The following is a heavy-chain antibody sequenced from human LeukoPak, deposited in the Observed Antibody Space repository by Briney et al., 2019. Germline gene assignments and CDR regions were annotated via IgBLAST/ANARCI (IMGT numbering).Heavy chain of an antibody. CDR1: GGTFSSYA. D-gene: IGHD3-22*01. V-gene: IGHV1-69*05. Sequence: SVKVSCKASGGTFSSYAISWVRQAPGQGLEWMGRIIPIFGTANYAQKFQGRVTITTDESTSTAYMELSSLRSEDTAVYYCARDGYDSSGYYSGYYYYYTDVWRKGTTVTVSS. CDR3: ARDGYDSSGYYSGYYYYYTDV. J-gene: IGHJ6*03. CDR2: IIPIFGTA.